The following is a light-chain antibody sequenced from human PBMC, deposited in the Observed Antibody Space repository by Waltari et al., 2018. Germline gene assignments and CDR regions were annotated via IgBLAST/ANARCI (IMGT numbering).Light chain of an antibody. Sequence: EIVLTQSPGTLSASLGERVTVSCRASQTITGSWLTWYHQKPGQAPRLLIHGASSRAPGIPDRFSGSGSGTDFTLTISRLEPEDSAVYYCQQYDGSVVTFGGGTKVEIK. J-gene: IGKJ4*01. CDR3: QQYDGSVVT. V-gene: IGKV3-20*01. CDR1: QTITGSW. CDR2: GAS.